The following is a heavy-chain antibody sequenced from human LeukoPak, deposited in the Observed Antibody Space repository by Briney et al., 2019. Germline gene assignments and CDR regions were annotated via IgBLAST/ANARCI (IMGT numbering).Heavy chain of an antibody. CDR3: AREEAAAGTSWFDP. CDR2: INPNSGGT. D-gene: IGHD6-13*01. V-gene: IGHV1-2*02. Sequence: ASVKVSCKASGYAFTGYYMHWVRQAPGQGLEWMGWINPNSGGTNYAQKFQGRVTMTRDTSISTAYMELSGLRSDDTAVYYCAREEAAAGTSWFDPWGQGTLVTVSS. CDR1: GYAFTGYY. J-gene: IGHJ5*02.